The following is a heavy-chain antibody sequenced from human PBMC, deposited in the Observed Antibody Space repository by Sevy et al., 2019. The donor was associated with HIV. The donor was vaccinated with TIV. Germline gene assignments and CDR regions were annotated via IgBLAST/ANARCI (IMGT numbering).Heavy chain of an antibody. CDR3: ASISGSYYPYYYYGMDV. Sequence: GGSLRLSCAASGFTFSDHYMDWVRQAPGKGLEWVGRTRNKANSYTTEYAAYVKGRFTISRDDSKNSLYLQMNSLKTEDTAVYYCASISGSYYPYYYYGMDVWGQGTTVTVSS. CDR1: GFTFSDHY. D-gene: IGHD1-26*01. J-gene: IGHJ6*02. V-gene: IGHV3-72*01. CDR2: TRNKANSYTT.